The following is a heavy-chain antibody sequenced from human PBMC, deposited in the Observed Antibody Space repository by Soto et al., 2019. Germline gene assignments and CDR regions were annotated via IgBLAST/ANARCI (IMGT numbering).Heavy chain of an antibody. CDR2: IDTDGGGT. Sequence: EVQLVESGGGLVQPGGSLRVSCAASGFTLRSHRIHWVRQAPGKGLEWVSRIDTDGGGTSYVDTVKGRFTISTDNAKNTVDLQMIGLSAEDTAVYFCARVFVLWGQGTLVTGSS. V-gene: IGHV3-74*01. CDR1: GFTLRSHR. CDR3: ARVFVL. J-gene: IGHJ4*02. D-gene: IGHD2-8*01.